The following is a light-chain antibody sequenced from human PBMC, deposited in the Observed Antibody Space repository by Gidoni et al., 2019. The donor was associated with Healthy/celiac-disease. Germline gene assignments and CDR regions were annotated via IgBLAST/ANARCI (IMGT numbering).Light chain of an antibody. CDR1: KLGDKY. J-gene: IGLJ2*01. CDR2: QDS. V-gene: IGLV3-1*01. CDR3: QAWDSSTAV. Sequence: SYELTQPPSASVSPGQTASIPCSGDKLGDKYACWYQQKPGQSPVRVIYQDSKRPSGIPERFSGSNSGNTATLTISGTQAMDEADYYCQAWDSSTAVFGGGTKLTVL.